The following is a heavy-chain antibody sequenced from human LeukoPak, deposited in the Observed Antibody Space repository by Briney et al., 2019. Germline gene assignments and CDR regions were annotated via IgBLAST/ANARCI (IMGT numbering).Heavy chain of an antibody. D-gene: IGHD3-22*01. CDR3: ARVPNYYDSSGYSFDY. CDR2: IIPIFGTA. Sequence: GASVKVSFRASGGTFSSYAISWVRQAPGQGLEWMGGIIPIFGTANYAQKFQGRVTITADESTSTAYMELSSLRSEDTAVYYCARVPNYYDSSGYSFDYWGQGTLVTVSS. J-gene: IGHJ4*02. CDR1: GGTFSSYA. V-gene: IGHV1-69*13.